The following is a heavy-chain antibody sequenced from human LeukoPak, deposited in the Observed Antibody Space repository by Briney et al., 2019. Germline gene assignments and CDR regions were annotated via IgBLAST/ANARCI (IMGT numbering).Heavy chain of an antibody. CDR1: GGSFIDYY. CDR2: IYISGTT. J-gene: IGHJ4*02. CDR3: ARMLRGAMGFDY. V-gene: IGHV4-4*07. Sequence: SETPSLTCAVSGGSFIDYYWSWIRQSAGKGLEWIGRIYISGTTNYNPSLKSRVTMSVDTSKNHFSLELSSVTAADTAVYYCARMLRGAMGFDYWGQGTLVTVSS. D-gene: IGHD3-10*01.